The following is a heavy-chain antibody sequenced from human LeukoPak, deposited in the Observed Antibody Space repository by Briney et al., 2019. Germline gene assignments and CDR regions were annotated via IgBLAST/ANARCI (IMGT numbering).Heavy chain of an antibody. CDR2: TYQRSKWFN. Sequence: SQTLSLTCPISGDSVSSQNAAWNWITQSPSRALEWLGWTYQRSKWFNDYAVSMRGRITINPDTSKNQFSLQMNSVTPEDMAVYYCARYSGLGVPDFWGQGTLVTVSS. V-gene: IGHV6-1*01. CDR1: GDSVSSQNAA. J-gene: IGHJ4*02. D-gene: IGHD2-21*01. CDR3: ARYSGLGVPDF.